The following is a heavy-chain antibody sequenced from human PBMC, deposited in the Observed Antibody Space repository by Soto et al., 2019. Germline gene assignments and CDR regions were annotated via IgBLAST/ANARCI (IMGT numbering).Heavy chain of an antibody. J-gene: IGHJ3*02. Sequence: SETLSLTCAVSGGSISSSNWWSWVRQPPGKGLEWIGEIYHSGSTNYNPSLKSRVTISVDKSKNQFSLKLSSVTAADTAVYYCARAPYYYDSSGYYDAFDIWGQGTMVTVSS. CDR2: IYHSGST. V-gene: IGHV4-4*02. D-gene: IGHD3-22*01. CDR3: ARAPYYYDSSGYYDAFDI. CDR1: GGSISSSNW.